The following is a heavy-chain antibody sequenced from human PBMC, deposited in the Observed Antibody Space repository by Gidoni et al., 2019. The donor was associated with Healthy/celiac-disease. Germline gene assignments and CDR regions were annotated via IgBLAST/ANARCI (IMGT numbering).Heavy chain of an antibody. V-gene: IGHV4-4*07. D-gene: IGHD4-17*01. CDR2: IYTSGST. CDR3: ARDYGDYDGYYFDY. CDR1: GGSNSSYY. J-gene: IGHJ4*02. Sequence: QVQLQESGPGLVKPSETLSLTCPVSGGSNSSYYWSWIRQPAGKGLEWIGRIYTSGSTNYNPSLKSRVTMSVDTSKNQFSLKLSSVTAADTAVYYCARDYGDYDGYYFDYWGQGTLVTVSS.